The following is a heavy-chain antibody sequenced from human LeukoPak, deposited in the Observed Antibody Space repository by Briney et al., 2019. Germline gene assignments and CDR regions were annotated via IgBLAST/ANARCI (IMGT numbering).Heavy chain of an antibody. CDR3: ARDLTKTHTEWLQPSNWFDP. V-gene: IGHV1-8*01. D-gene: IGHD3-3*01. J-gene: IGHJ5*02. Sequence: EASVKVSCKASGYTFTSYDINWVRQATGQGLEWMGWMNPNSGNTGYAQKFQGRVTMTRDTSTSTVYMELSSLRSEDTAVYYCARDLTKTHTEWLQPSNWFDPWGQGTLVTVSS. CDR1: GYTFTSYD. CDR2: MNPNSGNT.